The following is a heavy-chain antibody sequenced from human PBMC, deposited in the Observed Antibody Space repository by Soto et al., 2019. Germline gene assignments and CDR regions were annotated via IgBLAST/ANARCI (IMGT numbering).Heavy chain of an antibody. CDR2: IYYSGST. J-gene: IGHJ4*02. D-gene: IGHD3-9*01. CDR3: ARGRLLTGFDY. Sequence: PSETLSLTCTVSGGSISSYYWSWIRQPPGKGLEWIGYIYYSGSTNYNPSLKSRVTISVDTSKNQFSLKLSSVTAADTAVYYCARGRLLTGFDYWGQGTLVTVSS. CDR1: GGSISSYY. V-gene: IGHV4-59*01.